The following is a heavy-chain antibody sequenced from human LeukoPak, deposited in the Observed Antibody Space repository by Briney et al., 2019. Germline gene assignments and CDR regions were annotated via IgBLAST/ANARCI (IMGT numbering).Heavy chain of an antibody. Sequence: GGSLRLSCAASGFTFSSYGMNWVRQSAGKGLEWVSYISSSSSNINYADSVKGRFTISRDNAKNSLYLQMNSLRAEDTAVYYCARGGAARPDYWGQGTLVTVSS. CDR1: GFTFSSYG. CDR2: ISSSSSNI. CDR3: ARGGAARPDY. V-gene: IGHV3-48*01. D-gene: IGHD6-6*01. J-gene: IGHJ4*02.